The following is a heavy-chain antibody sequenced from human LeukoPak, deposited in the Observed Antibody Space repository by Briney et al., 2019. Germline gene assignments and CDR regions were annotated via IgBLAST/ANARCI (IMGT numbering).Heavy chain of an antibody. CDR1: GGSISSYY. D-gene: IGHD3-16*02. V-gene: IGHV4-59*08. CDR2: IYYSGST. Sequence: SETLSLTCTVSGGSISSYYWSWIRQPPGKGLEWIGYIYYSGSTYYNPSLKSRVTISVDTSKNQFSLKLSSVTAADTAVYYCSRPPVGYDYVWGSYREGSLGFDYWGQGTLVTVSS. J-gene: IGHJ4*02. CDR3: SRPPVGYDYVWGSYREGSLGFDY.